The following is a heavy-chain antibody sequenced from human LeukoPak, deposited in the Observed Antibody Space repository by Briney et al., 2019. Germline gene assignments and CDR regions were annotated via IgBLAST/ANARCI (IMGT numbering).Heavy chain of an antibody. CDR2: ISAYNGNT. Sequence: ASVKVSCKASGYTFTSYGISWVRQAPGQGLEWMGWISAYNGNTNYAQKLQSRVTMTTDTSTSTAYMELRSLRSDDTAVYYCARAPTLPSSGWPLGYYWGQGTLVTVSS. CDR3: ARAPTLPSSGWPLGYY. CDR1: GYTFTSYG. V-gene: IGHV1-18*01. D-gene: IGHD6-19*01. J-gene: IGHJ4*02.